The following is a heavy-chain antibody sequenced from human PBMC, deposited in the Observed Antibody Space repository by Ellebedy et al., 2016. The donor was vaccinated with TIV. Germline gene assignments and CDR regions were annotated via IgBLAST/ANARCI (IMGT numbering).Heavy chain of an antibody. Sequence: GESLKISCAASGFTFSSYSMNWVRQAPGKGLEWVSSISSSSSYTNYADSVKGRFTISRDNAKNSLYLQMNSLRAEDTAVYYCARAFVRNGPYAREDAFDIWGQGTMVTVSS. V-gene: IGHV3-21*01. CDR3: ARAFVRNGPYAREDAFDI. CDR2: ISSSSSYT. CDR1: GFTFSSYS. J-gene: IGHJ3*02. D-gene: IGHD1-14*01.